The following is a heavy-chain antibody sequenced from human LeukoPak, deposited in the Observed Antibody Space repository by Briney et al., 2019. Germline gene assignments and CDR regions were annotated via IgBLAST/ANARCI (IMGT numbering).Heavy chain of an antibody. Sequence: SQTLSLSCAISGDSVSTSGVAWNWVRQSPSRGLEWLGRTYYTSKWNTDYAVSVKSRIVVNPDTSKNQFSLQLNSVTSEDTAVYYWARGRASAFYVWGQGTMVNVSS. J-gene: IGHJ3*01. CDR1: GDSVSTSGVA. CDR3: ARGRASAFYV. CDR2: TYYTSKWNT. V-gene: IGHV6-1*01. D-gene: IGHD6-25*01.